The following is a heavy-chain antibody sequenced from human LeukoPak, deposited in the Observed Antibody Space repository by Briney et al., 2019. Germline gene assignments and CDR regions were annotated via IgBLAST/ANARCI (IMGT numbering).Heavy chain of an antibody. D-gene: IGHD3-22*01. Sequence: SQTLSLTCTVSGGSISSGSYYWSWIRQPAGKGLEWIGRIYTSGSTNYNPSLKSRVTMSVDTSKNQFSLKLNSVAAADTAVYYCARVAAPNYYDSTGYYNYFDYWGQGILVTASS. CDR3: ARVAAPNYYDSTGYYNYFDY. CDR2: IYTSGST. V-gene: IGHV4-61*02. J-gene: IGHJ4*02. CDR1: GGSISSGSYY.